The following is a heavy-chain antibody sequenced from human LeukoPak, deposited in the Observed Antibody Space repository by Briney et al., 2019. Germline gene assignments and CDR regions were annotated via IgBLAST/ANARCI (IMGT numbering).Heavy chain of an antibody. V-gene: IGHV4-59*01. Sequence: SETLSLTYTVSGGSISSYYWSWIRQPPGKGLEWIGYIYYSGSTNYNPSLKSRVTISVDTSKNQFSLKLSSVTAADTAVYYCAGWIAAADTTFDYWGQGTLVTVSS. CDR2: IYYSGST. J-gene: IGHJ4*02. CDR3: AGWIAAADTTFDY. D-gene: IGHD6-13*01. CDR1: GGSISSYY.